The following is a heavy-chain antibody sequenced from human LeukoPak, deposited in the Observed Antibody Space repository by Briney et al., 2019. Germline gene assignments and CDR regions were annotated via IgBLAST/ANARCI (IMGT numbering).Heavy chain of an antibody. CDR3: ARNFGDFWSGLQRFSFDI. Sequence: PGGSLRLSCAASGFTVSSNYMSWVRQAPGKGLEWVSVIYSGGSTYYADSVKGRFTISRDNSKNTLYLQMNSLRAEDTAVYYCARNFGDFWSGLQRFSFDIWGQGTMVTVSS. CDR1: GFTVSSNY. J-gene: IGHJ3*02. V-gene: IGHV3-53*01. CDR2: IYSGGST. D-gene: IGHD3-3*01.